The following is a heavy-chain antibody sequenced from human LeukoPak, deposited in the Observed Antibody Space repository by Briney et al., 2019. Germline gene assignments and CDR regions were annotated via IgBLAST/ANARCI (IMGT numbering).Heavy chain of an antibody. CDR3: AALYYDYVWGGEYGMDV. CDR1: GFTFTISA. CDR2: IVVGSGNT. Sequence: SVTVSCTASGFTFTISAMQWVRQARGQRLEWIGWIVVGSGNTNYAQKFQERVTITRDMSTSTAYMELSSLRSEDTAVYYCAALYYDYVWGGEYGMDVWGQGTTVTVSS. V-gene: IGHV1-58*02. J-gene: IGHJ6*02. D-gene: IGHD3-16*01.